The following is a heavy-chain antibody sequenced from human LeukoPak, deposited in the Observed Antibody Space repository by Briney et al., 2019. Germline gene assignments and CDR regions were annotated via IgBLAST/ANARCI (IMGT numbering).Heavy chain of an antibody. V-gene: IGHV3-30*03. CDR2: ISYDGSNR. Sequence: GRSLRLSCAASGFTFSSYGMHWVRQAPGKGLEWGAVISYDGSNRYYADSVKGRFTISRDNSKNTLYLKMNSLRAEDTAVYFGAATAMVYYFDYWGQGTLVTVSS. D-gene: IGHD5-18*01. CDR3: AATAMVYYFDY. CDR1: GFTFSSYG. J-gene: IGHJ4*02.